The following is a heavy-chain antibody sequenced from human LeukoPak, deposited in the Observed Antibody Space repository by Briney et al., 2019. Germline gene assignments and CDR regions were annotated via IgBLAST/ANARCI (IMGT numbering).Heavy chain of an antibody. V-gene: IGHV3-23*01. D-gene: IGHD3-10*01. CDR3: ARVYYYGSGTMFDP. J-gene: IGHJ5*02. CDR1: GFTFSTYT. Sequence: PGGSLRLSCAASGFTFSTYTMYWVRQPPGKGLEWVSIIGGSGGDIHYADSVKGRFTISRDNSKNTLYLQMNSLRAEDTAVYYCARVYYYGSGTMFDPWGQGTLVTVSS. CDR2: IGGSGGDI.